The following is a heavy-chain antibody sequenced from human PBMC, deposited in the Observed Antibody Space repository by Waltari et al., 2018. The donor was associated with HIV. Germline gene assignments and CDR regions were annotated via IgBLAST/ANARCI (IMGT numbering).Heavy chain of an antibody. J-gene: IGHJ3*02. CDR1: GYTFTSYL. CDR3: ARQDIVVVPDAFDI. D-gene: IGHD2-2*01. V-gene: IGHV5-51*01. CDR2: IYPGDSDT. Sequence: EVQLVQSGAEVKTPGESLQISCKGSGYTFTSYLIGWVRQMPGKGLEWMGIIYPGDSDTTYSPSFQGQVTISADKSISTAYLQWSSLKASDTAMYYCARQDIVVVPDAFDIWGQGTMVTVSS.